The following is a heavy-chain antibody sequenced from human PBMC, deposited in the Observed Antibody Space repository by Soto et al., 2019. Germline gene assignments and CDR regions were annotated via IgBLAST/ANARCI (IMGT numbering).Heavy chain of an antibody. CDR2: ISYDGSNK. CDR3: AKEPGGYQLLYGMDV. V-gene: IGHV3-30*18. CDR1: GFTFSSYG. D-gene: IGHD2-2*01. Sequence: GGSLRLSCAVSGFTFSSYGMHWVRQAPGKGLEWVAVISYDGSNKYYADSVKGRFTISRDNSKNTLYLQMNSLRAEDTAVYYCAKEPGGYQLLYGMDVWGQGTTVTVSS. J-gene: IGHJ6*02.